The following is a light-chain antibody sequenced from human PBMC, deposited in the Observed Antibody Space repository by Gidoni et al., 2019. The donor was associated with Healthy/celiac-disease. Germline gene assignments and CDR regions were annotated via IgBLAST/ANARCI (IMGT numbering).Light chain of an antibody. V-gene: IGKV1-39*01. Sequence: DLQMTQSPSSLSASVRDRVTITCRASQSISSYLNWYQQKPGKAPKLLIYAASSLQSGVPSRVSGSGSGTDFTLTISSLQREDFATYYCQQSYSTPRTFGQGTKVEIK. J-gene: IGKJ1*01. CDR2: AAS. CDR3: QQSYSTPRT. CDR1: QSISSY.